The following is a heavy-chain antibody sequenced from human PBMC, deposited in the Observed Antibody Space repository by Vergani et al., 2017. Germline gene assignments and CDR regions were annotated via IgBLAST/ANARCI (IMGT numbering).Heavy chain of an antibody. D-gene: IGHD6-13*01. CDR1: GGSFSGYYW. J-gene: IGHJ4*02. V-gene: IGHV2-26*01. Sequence: QWGAGLLKPSETLSLTCAVYGGSFSGYYWSWIRQPPGKGLEWLAHIFSNDEKSYSTSLKSRLTISKDTSKSQVVLTMTNMDPVDTATYYCARIFSSWYGWDYFDYWGQGTLVTVSS. CDR3: ARIFSSWYGWDYFDY. CDR2: IFSNDEK.